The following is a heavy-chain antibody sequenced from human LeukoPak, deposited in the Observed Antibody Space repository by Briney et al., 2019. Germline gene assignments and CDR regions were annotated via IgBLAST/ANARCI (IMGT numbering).Heavy chain of an antibody. D-gene: IGHD2-2*01. V-gene: IGHV4-59*08. CDR1: GGSISSYY. CDR3: ARLPAAPTFHDY. Sequence: SETLSLTCTVSGGSISSYYWSWIRQPPGKGLEWIGYIYYSGSTNYNPSLKSRVTISVDTSKNQFSLKLSSVTAADTAVYYCARLPAAPTFHDYWGQGTLVTVSS. CDR2: IYYSGST. J-gene: IGHJ4*02.